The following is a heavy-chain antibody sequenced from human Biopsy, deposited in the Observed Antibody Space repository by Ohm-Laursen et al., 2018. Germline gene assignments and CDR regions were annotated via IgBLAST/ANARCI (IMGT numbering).Heavy chain of an antibody. Sequence: GTLSLTCTVSGDSINSSYWSWIRQPPGKGLEWIGFISNSGNTNYNPSLKSRVTISVDTSKSQISLKLGSVTVADTAVFYCARRGSGGRSFDYWGRGSLVTVSS. J-gene: IGHJ4*02. CDR1: GDSINSSY. D-gene: IGHD2-15*01. V-gene: IGHV4-59*08. CDR2: ISNSGNT. CDR3: ARRGSGGRSFDY.